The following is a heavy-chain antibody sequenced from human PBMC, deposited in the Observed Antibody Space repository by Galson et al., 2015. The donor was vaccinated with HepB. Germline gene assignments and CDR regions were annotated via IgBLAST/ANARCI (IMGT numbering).Heavy chain of an antibody. V-gene: IGHV1-24*01. CDR3: ATSHLYSGSQWWWSFDY. J-gene: IGHJ4*02. D-gene: IGHD1-26*01. CDR2: FDPEDGET. CDR1: GYTLTELS. Sequence: SVKVSCKVSGYTLTELSMHWVRQAPGKGLEWMGGFDPEDGETIYAQKFQGRVTMTEDTSTDTAYMELSSLRSEDTAVYYCATSHLYSGSQWWWSFDYWGQGTLVTVSS.